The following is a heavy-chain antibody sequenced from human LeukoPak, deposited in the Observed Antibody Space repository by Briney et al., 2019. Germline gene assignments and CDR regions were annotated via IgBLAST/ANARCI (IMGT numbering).Heavy chain of an antibody. Sequence: ASVKFSCKASGYTFTSYDINWVRQATGQGLEWMGWMNPNSGNTGYAQKFQGRVTMTRNTSISTAYMELSSLRSEDTAVYYCARGVAATPPDWFDPWGQGTLVTVSS. CDR2: MNPNSGNT. V-gene: IGHV1-8*01. D-gene: IGHD2-15*01. CDR3: ARGVAATPPDWFDP. CDR1: GYTFTSYD. J-gene: IGHJ5*02.